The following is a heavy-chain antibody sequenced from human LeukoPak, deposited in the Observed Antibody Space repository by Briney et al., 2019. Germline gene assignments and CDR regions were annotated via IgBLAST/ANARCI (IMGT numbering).Heavy chain of an antibody. D-gene: IGHD6-13*01. V-gene: IGHV3-43*01. CDR1: GFSFRGYT. CDR2: ISWNGVTT. CDR3: AASDGEQQLAL. J-gene: IGHJ4*02. Sequence: GGSLRLSCAASGFSFRGYTMHWVRQVPGKGLEWVSLISWNGVTTYYGDAVKGRFTISRDDSKNSLYLQMNSLRSEDSALYYCAASDGEQQLALWGQGTLVTVSS.